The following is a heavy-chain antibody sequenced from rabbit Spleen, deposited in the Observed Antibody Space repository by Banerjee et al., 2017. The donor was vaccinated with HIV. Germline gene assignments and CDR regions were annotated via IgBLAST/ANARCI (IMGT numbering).Heavy chain of an antibody. CDR3: ARDTSSSFSSYGMDL. CDR2: IYTSSSGNT. CDR1: GFSFSSGYF. V-gene: IGHV1S40*01. D-gene: IGHD1-1*01. J-gene: IGHJ6*01. Sequence: LEESGGDLVKPGASLTLTCKASGFSFSSGYFMCWVRQAPGKGPEWIACIYTSSSGNTYYASWAKGRFTISKTSSTTVTLQMTSLTAADTATYFCARDTSSSFSSYGMDLWGPGTLVTVS.